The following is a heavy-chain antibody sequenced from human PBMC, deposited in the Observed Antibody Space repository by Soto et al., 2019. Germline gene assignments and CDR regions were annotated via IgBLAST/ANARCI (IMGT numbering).Heavy chain of an antibody. J-gene: IGHJ6*02. CDR1: GGSISSSSYY. Sequence: PSETLSLTCTVSGGSISSSSYYWGWIRQPPGKGLEWIGSIYYSGSTYYNPSLKSRVTISVDTSKNQFSLKLSSVTAADTAVYYCARHQGCTNGVCLNYYYYYGMDVWGQATTVTVSS. CDR2: IYYSGST. CDR3: ARHQGCTNGVCLNYYYYYGMDV. D-gene: IGHD2-8*01. V-gene: IGHV4-39*01.